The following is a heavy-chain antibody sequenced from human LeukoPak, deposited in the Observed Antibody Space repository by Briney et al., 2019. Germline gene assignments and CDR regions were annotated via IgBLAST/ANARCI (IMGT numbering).Heavy chain of an antibody. J-gene: IGHJ4*02. CDR2: IRYDGNNK. V-gene: IGHV3-30*02. CDR1: GFSFSSYD. CDR3: TTITVASHFDY. D-gene: IGHD6-19*01. Sequence: GGSLRLSCAASGFSFSSYDMYWVCQAPGKGLEWVAFIRYDGNNKYYADSVKGRFTISRDNSESTLYLQLNSLRAEDTAVYYCTTITVASHFDYWGPGTLVTVSS.